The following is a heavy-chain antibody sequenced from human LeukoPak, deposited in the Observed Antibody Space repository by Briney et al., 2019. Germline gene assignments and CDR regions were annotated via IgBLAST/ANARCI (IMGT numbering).Heavy chain of an antibody. D-gene: IGHD5-12*01. Sequence: SETLSLTCTVYGGSFSGYYWSWIRQPPEKGLEWIGEINHSGSTNYNPSLKSRVTISVDTSKNQFSLKLSSVTAADTAVYYCARGWRWWLREAKNAFDIWGQGTMVTVSS. CDR3: ARGWRWWLREAKNAFDI. CDR2: INHSGST. J-gene: IGHJ3*02. V-gene: IGHV4-34*01. CDR1: GGSFSGYY.